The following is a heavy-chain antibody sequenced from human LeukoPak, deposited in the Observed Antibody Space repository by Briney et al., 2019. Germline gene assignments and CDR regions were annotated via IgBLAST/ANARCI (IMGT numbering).Heavy chain of an antibody. CDR2: IFHSGTT. Sequence: SGTLSLTCDVSGGSISSSDWRSWVRQPPGKGLEWTGKIFHSGTTNYNPSLNSRATISVDKSKNQLSLKVTSVTAADTAVYYCARQKAVAGNFDYWGQGTLVTVSS. D-gene: IGHD6-19*01. V-gene: IGHV4-4*02. J-gene: IGHJ4*02. CDR3: ARQKAVAGNFDY. CDR1: GGSISSSDW.